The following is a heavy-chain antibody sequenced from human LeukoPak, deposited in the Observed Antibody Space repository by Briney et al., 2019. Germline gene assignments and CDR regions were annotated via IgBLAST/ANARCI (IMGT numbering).Heavy chain of an antibody. V-gene: IGHV3-30*03. D-gene: IGHD6-19*01. CDR2: ISYDGSNK. CDR3: ARETSSAWYAVKWFDP. J-gene: IGHJ5*02. CDR1: GFTFSSYG. Sequence: PGRSLRLSCAASGFTFSSYGMHWVRQAPGKGLEWVAVISYDGSNKYYADSVKGRFTISRDNSKNTLYLQMNSLRAEDTAVYYCARETSSAWYAVKWFDPWGQGTLVTVSS.